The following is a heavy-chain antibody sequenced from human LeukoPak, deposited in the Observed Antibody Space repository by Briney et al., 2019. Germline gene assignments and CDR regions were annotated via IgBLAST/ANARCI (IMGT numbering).Heavy chain of an antibody. V-gene: IGHV3-23*01. CDR2: ISGSGGST. CDR3: AKPLDIVATTTY. Sequence: GGSLRLSCAASGFTFSSYWMNWARQAPGKGLEWVSAISGSGGSTYYADSVKGRFTISRDNSKNTLYLQMNSLRAEDTAVYYCAKPLDIVATTTYWGQGTLVTVSS. J-gene: IGHJ4*02. CDR1: GFTFSSYW. D-gene: IGHD5-12*01.